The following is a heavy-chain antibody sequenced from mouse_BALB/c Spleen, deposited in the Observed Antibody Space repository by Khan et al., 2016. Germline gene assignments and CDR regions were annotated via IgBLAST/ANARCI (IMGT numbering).Heavy chain of an antibody. CDR1: GFSLTSYG. J-gene: IGHJ2*01. D-gene: IGHD1-3*01. Sequence: VPLQPSGPGLVAPSQSLSITCTVSGFSLTSYGVHWVRQPPGKGLEWLGVIWAGGSTNYNSALMSRLSISKDNSKSQVFLKMNRLQTDDTAMYYWARLEDIWGQGTTLTVSS. CDR3: ARLEDI. V-gene: IGHV2-9*02. CDR2: IWAGGST.